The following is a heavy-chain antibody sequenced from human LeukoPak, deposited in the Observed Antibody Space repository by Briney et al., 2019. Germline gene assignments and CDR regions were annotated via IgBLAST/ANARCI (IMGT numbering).Heavy chain of an antibody. V-gene: IGHV3-30*02. CDR3: ATTLVVVSPFDY. CDR2: IRYDGSNK. CDR1: GFTFSSYG. D-gene: IGHD2-21*01. Sequence: GGSLRLSCAASGFTFSSYGMHWVRQAPGKGLEWVAFIRYDGSNKYYADYVKGRFTISRDNSKNTLYLQMNSLRAEDTAVYYCATTLVVVSPFDYWGQGTLVTVSS. J-gene: IGHJ4*02.